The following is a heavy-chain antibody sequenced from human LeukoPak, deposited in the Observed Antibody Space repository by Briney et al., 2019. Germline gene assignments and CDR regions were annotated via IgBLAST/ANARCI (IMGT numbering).Heavy chain of an antibody. CDR1: GGTFSSYA. CDR2: ITPILGIA. V-gene: IGHV1-69*04. Sequence: GASVKVSRKASGGTFSSYAISWVRQAPGQGLEWMGRITPILGIANYAQKFQGRVTITADKSTSTAYMELSSLRSEDTAVYYCARGKPGIAVAGPTFDYWGQGTLVTVSS. J-gene: IGHJ4*02. CDR3: ARGKPGIAVAGPTFDY. D-gene: IGHD6-19*01.